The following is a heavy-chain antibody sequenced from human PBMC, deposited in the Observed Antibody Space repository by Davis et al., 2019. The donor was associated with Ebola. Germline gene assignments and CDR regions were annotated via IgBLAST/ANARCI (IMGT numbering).Heavy chain of an antibody. D-gene: IGHD4-17*01. CDR2: ISSNGGST. CDR1: GGTFSSYA. Sequence: AASVKVSCKASGGTFSSYAMHWVRQAPGKGLEYVSAISSNGGSTYYANSVKGRFTISRDNSKNTLYLQMGSLRAEDMAVYYCARDYGDSIFDYWGQGTLVTVSS. CDR3: ARDYGDSIFDY. J-gene: IGHJ4*02. V-gene: IGHV3-64*01.